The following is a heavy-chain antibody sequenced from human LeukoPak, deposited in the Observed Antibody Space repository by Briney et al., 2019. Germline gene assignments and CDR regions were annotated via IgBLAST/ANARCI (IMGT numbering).Heavy chain of an antibody. Sequence: RAGESLKISCKGFGYRFTSYWIGWVRQMPGKGLEWMGIIDPADSDTRYSPSFQGQVTISADKSISTAYLQWSSLKASDTAIYYCARRFQYRYVDYWGQGTLVTVSS. CDR1: GYRFTSYW. CDR3: ARRFQYRYVDY. D-gene: IGHD5-18*01. CDR2: IDPADSDT. V-gene: IGHV5-51*01. J-gene: IGHJ4*02.